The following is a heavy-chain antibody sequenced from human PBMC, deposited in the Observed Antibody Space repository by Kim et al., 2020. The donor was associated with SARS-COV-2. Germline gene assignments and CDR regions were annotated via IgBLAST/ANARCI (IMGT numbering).Heavy chain of an antibody. V-gene: IGHV4-59*01. CDR3: ARAYSNNCFDP. J-gene: IGHJ5*02. D-gene: IGHD4-4*01. CDR2: ST. Sequence: STNENPHPMSRVTITVNTAKNQFSLKLSAVTAADTAVYYWARAYSNNCFDPWGQGTLVTVSS.